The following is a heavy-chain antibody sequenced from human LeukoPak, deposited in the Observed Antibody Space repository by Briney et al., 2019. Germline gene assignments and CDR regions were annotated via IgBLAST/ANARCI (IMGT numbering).Heavy chain of an antibody. J-gene: IGHJ4*02. CDR2: IYTSGST. CDR3: ARDGRYDFWSGYLPFDY. CDR1: GGSISSYY. Sequence: SETLSLTCTVSGGSISSYYWSWIRQPAGKGLEWIGRIYTSGSTNYNPSLKSRVTMSVDTSKNQFSLKLSSVTAADTAVYYCARDGRYDFWSGYLPFDYWGLGTLVTVSS. V-gene: IGHV4-4*07. D-gene: IGHD3-3*01.